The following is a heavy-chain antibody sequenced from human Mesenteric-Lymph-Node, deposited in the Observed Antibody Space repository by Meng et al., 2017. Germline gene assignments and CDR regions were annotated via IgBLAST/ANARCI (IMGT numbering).Heavy chain of an antibody. V-gene: IGHV4-4*02. J-gene: IGHJ4*02. CDR3: ARGGLYSSGWYGY. CDR1: GGSISSSNW. D-gene: IGHD6-19*01. Sequence: QVLLQESGPGLVKPSGTLSLTCAVSGGSISSSNWWSWVRQPPGKGLEWIGKIYHSGITIYNPSLKSRVTMSVDTSKNQFSLKLSSVTAADTAVYYCARGGLYSSGWYGYWGQGTLVTVSS. CDR2: IYHSGIT.